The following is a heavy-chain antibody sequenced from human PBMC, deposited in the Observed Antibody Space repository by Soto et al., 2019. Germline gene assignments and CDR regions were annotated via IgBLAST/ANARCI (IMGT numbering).Heavy chain of an antibody. D-gene: IGHD2-8*01. V-gene: IGHV1-3*01. CDR2: INAGNGNT. Sequence: ASVKVSCKASGYTFTSYAMYWVCQAPGQRLEWMGWINAGNGNTKYSQKFQGRVTITRDTSASTAYMELSSLRSEDTAVYYCARDLGYCTNGVCYPAWFDPWGQGTLVTVSS. CDR3: ARDLGYCTNGVCYPAWFDP. J-gene: IGHJ5*02. CDR1: GYTFTSYA.